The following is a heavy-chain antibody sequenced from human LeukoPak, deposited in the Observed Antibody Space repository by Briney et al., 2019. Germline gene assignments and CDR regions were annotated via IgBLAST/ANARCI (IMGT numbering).Heavy chain of an antibody. CDR2: ISSSSNYI. CDR1: GFTFSSYS. D-gene: IGHD6-13*01. V-gene: IGHV3-21*01. CDR3: AREVTAAAYNWFDP. J-gene: IGHJ5*02. Sequence: PGGSLRLSCAASGFTFSSYSMNWVRQAPGKGLEWVSSISSSSNYIYYADSVKGRFTISRDNAKNSLYLQMNSLRAEDTAVYYCAREVTAAAYNWFDPWGQGTLVTVSS.